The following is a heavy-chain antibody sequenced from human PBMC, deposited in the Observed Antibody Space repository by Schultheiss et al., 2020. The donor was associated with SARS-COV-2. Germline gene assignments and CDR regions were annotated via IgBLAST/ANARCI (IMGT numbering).Heavy chain of an antibody. D-gene: IGHD2-2*01. CDR3: ARIGGPAAIVRMGFDY. Sequence: SQTLSLTCTVSGGSISSYHWSWIRQPPGKGLEWIGYIYYSGSTYYNPSLKSRVTISVDTSKNQFSLKLSSVTAADTAVYYCARIGGPAAIVRMGFDYWGQGTLVTVSS. CDR2: IYYSGST. V-gene: IGHV4-59*06. J-gene: IGHJ4*02. CDR1: GGSISSYH.